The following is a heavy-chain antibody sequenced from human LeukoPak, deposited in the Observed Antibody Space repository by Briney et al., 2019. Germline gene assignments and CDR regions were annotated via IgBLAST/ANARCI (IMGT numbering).Heavy chain of an antibody. CDR1: GFTFSRYS. J-gene: IGHJ3*02. CDR3: ARDQGCSGGSCYSAVLAFDI. CDR2: INSGSSTR. V-gene: IGHV3-48*01. Sequence: GGSLRLSCVASGFTFSRYSVSWVRQAPGKGLEWVSYINSGSSTRLYADSVKGRFTISRDDAKNSLYLQMNSLRVEDTAFYYCARDQGCSGGSCYSAVLAFDIWGQGTMVTVSS. D-gene: IGHD2-15*01.